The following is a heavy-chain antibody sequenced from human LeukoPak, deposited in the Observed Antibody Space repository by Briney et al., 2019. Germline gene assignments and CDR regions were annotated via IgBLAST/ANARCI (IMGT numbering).Heavy chain of an antibody. CDR1: GGTFSSYA. V-gene: IGHV1-69*04. CDR2: IIPILGIA. J-gene: IGHJ5*02. CDR3: ATDLGGLFDP. Sequence: SVKVSCKASGGTFSSYAISWVRQAPGQGLEWMGRIIPILGIAIYAQKFQGRVTMTEDTSTDTAYMELSSLRSEDTAVYYCATDLGGLFDPWGQGTLVTVSS. D-gene: IGHD3-3*01.